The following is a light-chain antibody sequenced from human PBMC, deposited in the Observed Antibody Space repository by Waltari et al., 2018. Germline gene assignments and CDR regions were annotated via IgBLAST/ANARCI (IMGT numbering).Light chain of an antibody. J-gene: IGLJ3*02. CDR3: ASWDDSLSALV. CDR1: SSNIGSTY. V-gene: IGLV1-47*01. Sequence: QSVLTQAPSASETPGQRITISCSGSSSNIGSTYVSWYQHLPGAAPKLLIGRDDHRPSGVPDRFSGSKSGTSASLAISGLRSEDEADYYCASWDDSLSALVFGGGTKLTVL. CDR2: RDD.